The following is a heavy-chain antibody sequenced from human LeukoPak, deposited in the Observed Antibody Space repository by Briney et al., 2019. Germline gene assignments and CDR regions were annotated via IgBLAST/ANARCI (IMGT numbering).Heavy chain of an antibody. CDR3: ARPMSSGWLPFDY. Sequence: TSETLSLTCTVSGYSISSGYYWGWIRQPPGKGLEWIGSIYHSGSTYYNPSLKSRVTISVDTSKNQFSLKLSSVTAADTAVYYCARPMSSGWLPFDYWGQGTLVTVSS. CDR1: GYSISSGYY. V-gene: IGHV4-38-2*02. CDR2: IYHSGST. J-gene: IGHJ4*02. D-gene: IGHD6-19*01.